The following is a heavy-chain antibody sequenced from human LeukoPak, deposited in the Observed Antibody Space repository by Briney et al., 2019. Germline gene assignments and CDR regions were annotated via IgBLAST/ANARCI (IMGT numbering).Heavy chain of an antibody. CDR1: GFPFSSRW. CDR3: ARATYYYYMDV. Sequence: GGSLRLSCAASGFPFSSRWMYWVRQTPGKGLVWVSRLNSDGSITDYADSVKGRFTISRDNSKNSLYLQMNSLRAEDTAVYYCARATYYYYMDVWGKGTTVTVSS. J-gene: IGHJ6*03. V-gene: IGHV3-74*01. CDR2: LNSDGSIT.